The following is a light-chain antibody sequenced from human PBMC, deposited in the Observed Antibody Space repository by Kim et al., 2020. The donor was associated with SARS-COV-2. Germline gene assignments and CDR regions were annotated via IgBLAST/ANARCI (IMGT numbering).Light chain of an antibody. CDR2: GKD. CDR1: SLRTYY. V-gene: IGLV3-19*01. CDR3: NSRDSNDYVV. J-gene: IGLJ2*01. Sequence: SSELTQDPAVYVALGQTVRITCQGDSLRTYYATWYQQKPGQAPKVVIYGKDNRPSGVPDRFSGSSSGNTAYLTITGTQAGDEADYYCNSRDSNDYVVFGGGPKVTVL.